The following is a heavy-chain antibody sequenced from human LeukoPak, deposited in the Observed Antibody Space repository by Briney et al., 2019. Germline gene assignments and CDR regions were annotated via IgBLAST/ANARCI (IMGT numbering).Heavy chain of an antibody. CDR3: ARSEGYSSPQNY. Sequence: SETLSLTCTVSGGSISSYYWGWIRQPPGKGLEWIGYIYSSGSTNYNSSLKSRVTISVDTSKNQFSLKLTSVTAADTAVYYCARSEGYSSPQNYWGQGTLVTVSS. CDR1: GGSISSYY. V-gene: IGHV4-59*01. CDR2: IYSSGST. D-gene: IGHD6-19*01. J-gene: IGHJ4*02.